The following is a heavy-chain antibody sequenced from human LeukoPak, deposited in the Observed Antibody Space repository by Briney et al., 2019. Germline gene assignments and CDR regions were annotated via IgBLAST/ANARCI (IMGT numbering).Heavy chain of an antibody. CDR3: ARDPGGY. CDR2: IKQDGSEK. V-gene: IGHV3-7*01. D-gene: IGHD3-16*01. Sequence: RGSLRLSCAASVFTSSSYWMSWVRQAPGKGLEWVANIKQDGSEKYYVDSVKVRFTISRDNPKNSLYLQMNSLRDEDTAVYYCARDPGGYWGQGTLVTVSS. J-gene: IGHJ4*02. CDR1: VFTSSSYW.